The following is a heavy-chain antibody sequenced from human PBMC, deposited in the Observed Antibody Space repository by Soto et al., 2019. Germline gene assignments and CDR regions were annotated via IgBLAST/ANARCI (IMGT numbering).Heavy chain of an antibody. V-gene: IGHV3-53*01. CDR2: IYSGGST. CDR3: ASVSSGWYYFAFDI. Sequence: QTGGSLRLSCAASGFTVSSNYMSWVRQAPGKGLEWVSVIYSGGSTYYADSVKGRFTISRDNSKNTLYLQMNSLRAEDTAVYYCASVSSGWYYFAFDIWGQGTMVTVSS. J-gene: IGHJ3*02. D-gene: IGHD6-19*01. CDR1: GFTVSSNY.